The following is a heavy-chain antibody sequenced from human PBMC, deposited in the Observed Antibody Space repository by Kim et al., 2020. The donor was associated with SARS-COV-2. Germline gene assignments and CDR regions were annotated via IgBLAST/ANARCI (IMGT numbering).Heavy chain of an antibody. J-gene: IGHJ6*02. CDR3: AKVGEKYYYYGMDV. CDR1: GFTFSSYA. D-gene: IGHD3-16*01. Sequence: GGSLRLSCAASGFTFSSYAMSWVRQAPGKGLEWVSAISGSGGSTYYADSVKGRFTISRDNSKNTLYLQMNSLRAEDTAVYYCAKVGEKYYYYGMDVWGQGTTVTVSS. V-gene: IGHV3-23*01. CDR2: ISGSGGST.